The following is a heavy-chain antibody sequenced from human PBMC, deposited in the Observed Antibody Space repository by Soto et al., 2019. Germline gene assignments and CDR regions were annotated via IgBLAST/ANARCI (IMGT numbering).Heavy chain of an antibody. V-gene: IGHV3-33*01. J-gene: IGHJ6*02. Sequence: GGSLRLSCAASGFTFSSYGMRWIRQAPGKGLEWVAVIWYDGSNKYYADSVKGRFTISRDNSKNTLYLQMNSLRAEDTAVYYCARGYDFWSGYKASEDYYYYGMDVWGQGTTVTVSS. CDR3: ARGYDFWSGYKASEDYYYYGMDV. CDR1: GFTFSSYG. CDR2: IWYDGSNK. D-gene: IGHD3-3*01.